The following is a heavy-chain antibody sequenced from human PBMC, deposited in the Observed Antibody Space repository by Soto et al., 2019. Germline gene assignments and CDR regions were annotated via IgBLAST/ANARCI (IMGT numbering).Heavy chain of an antibody. V-gene: IGHV3-23*01. J-gene: IGHJ4*02. D-gene: IGHD3-16*01. Sequence: PGESLRLSCAASGFTFSSYAMSWVRQAPGKGLEWVAAISGRGDNTYYADSVKGRFTISRDNSKNTLYLQMNSLRAEDTAVYYCAVDEPRWGTSDFDDWGQGTLVTVFS. CDR2: ISGRGDNT. CDR3: AVDEPRWGTSDFDD. CDR1: GFTFSSYA.